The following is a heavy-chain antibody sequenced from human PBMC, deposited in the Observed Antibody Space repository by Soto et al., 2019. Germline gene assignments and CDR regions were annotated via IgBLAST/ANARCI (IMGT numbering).Heavy chain of an antibody. CDR1: GYTFTVYY. CDR2: INPNSGGT. J-gene: IGHJ4*02. V-gene: IGHV1-2*02. CDR3: ARALSLGIAAHP. D-gene: IGHD6-6*01. Sequence: ASVKVSCKASGYTFTVYYMHGVLQAPGQWLEWMGWINPNSGGTNYAQKFQGRVTMTRDTSISTAYMELSRLRSDDTAVYYCARALSLGIAAHPWGQGTLVTVSS.